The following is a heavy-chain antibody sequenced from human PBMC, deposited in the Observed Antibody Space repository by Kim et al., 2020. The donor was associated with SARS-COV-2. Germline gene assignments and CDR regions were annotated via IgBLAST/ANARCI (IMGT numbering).Heavy chain of an antibody. Sequence: ASVKVSCKVSGYTLTELSMHWVRQAPGKGLEWMGGFDPEDGETIYAQKFQGRVTMTEDTSTDTAYMELSSLRSEDTAVYYCATALLDTAMAKFDYWGQGTLVTVSS. J-gene: IGHJ4*02. CDR3: ATALLDTAMAKFDY. V-gene: IGHV1-24*01. D-gene: IGHD5-18*01. CDR2: FDPEDGET. CDR1: GYTLTELS.